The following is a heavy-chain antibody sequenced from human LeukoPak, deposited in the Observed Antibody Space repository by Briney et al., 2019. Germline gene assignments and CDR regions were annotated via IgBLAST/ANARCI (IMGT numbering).Heavy chain of an antibody. Sequence: GGSLRLSCTASGFTFGDYGMSWVRQAPGKGLEWVGFIQSRNYGGTTQHAASVKGRFTISRDDSKSIAYLQMNSLKTEDTAVYYCTASDHLYCSSISCHFDYWGQGTLVTVSS. CDR2: IQSRNYGGTT. V-gene: IGHV3-49*04. CDR3: TASDHLYCSSISCHFDY. CDR1: GFTFGDYG. J-gene: IGHJ4*02. D-gene: IGHD2-2*01.